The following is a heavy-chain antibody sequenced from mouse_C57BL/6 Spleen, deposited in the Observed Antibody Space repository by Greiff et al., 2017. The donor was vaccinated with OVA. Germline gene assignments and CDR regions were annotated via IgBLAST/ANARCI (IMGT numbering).Heavy chain of an antibody. D-gene: IGHD2-5*01. J-gene: IGHJ3*01. CDR1: GFSFTSYG. V-gene: IGHV2-6*01. Sequence: QVQLQQSGPGLVAPSQSLSITCTVSGFSFTSYGVDWVRQSPGKGLEWLGVIWGVGSTNYNSALKSRLGISKDNSKSQVFLKMNSLQTDDTAMYDRASEAYYSNYPFAYWGQGTLVTVSA. CDR3: ASEAYYSNYPFAY. CDR2: IWGVGST.